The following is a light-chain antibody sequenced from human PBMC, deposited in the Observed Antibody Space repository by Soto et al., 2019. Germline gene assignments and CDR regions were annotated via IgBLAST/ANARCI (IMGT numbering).Light chain of an antibody. CDR3: SSYSATNTIV. Sequence: QSALTRPASVSGSPGQSITISCTGTSSDVGDYPYVSWYQQHPGKVPKLIIYEVTNRPSGVTSRFSGSKSENTASLTISGLQAEDEADYYCSSYSATNTIVFGSGTKVTVL. V-gene: IGLV2-14*01. J-gene: IGLJ1*01. CDR2: EVT. CDR1: SSDVGDYPY.